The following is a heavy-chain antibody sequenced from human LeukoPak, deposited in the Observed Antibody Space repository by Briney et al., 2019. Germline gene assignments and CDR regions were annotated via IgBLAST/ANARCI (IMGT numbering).Heavy chain of an antibody. CDR2: ISSSSNTI. CDR3: ARVDCSSTSCPNAFDI. V-gene: IGHV3-48*01. CDR1: GFTFSDYS. J-gene: IGHJ3*02. D-gene: IGHD2-2*01. Sequence: GGSQRLSCAASGFTFSDYSMNWVRQAPGKGLEWVSYISSSSNTIYYADSVKGRFTISRDNSKHTLYLQMNSLRAEDTAVYYCARVDCSSTSCPNAFDIWGQGTMVTVSS.